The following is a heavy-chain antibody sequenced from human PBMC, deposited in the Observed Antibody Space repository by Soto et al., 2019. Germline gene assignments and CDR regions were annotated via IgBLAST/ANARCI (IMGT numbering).Heavy chain of an antibody. V-gene: IGHV3-48*01. J-gene: IGHJ4*02. CDR1: GFTFSNYR. Sequence: TGGSLRLSCAASGFTFSNYRVNWVRQAPGKGLEWVSYISRSSSTIYYADSVKGRFTMSRDNAKNSLYLQMNSLRAEDTAVYYCATGGYPYSPFDYWGRGTLVTVSS. CDR3: ATGGYPYSPFDY. D-gene: IGHD3-10*01. CDR2: ISRSSSTI.